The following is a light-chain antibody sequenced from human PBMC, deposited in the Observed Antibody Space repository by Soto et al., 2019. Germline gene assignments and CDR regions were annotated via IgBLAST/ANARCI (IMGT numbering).Light chain of an antibody. CDR2: KAS. CDR3: QHYNSYSEA. CDR1: QTISSW. V-gene: IGKV1-5*03. J-gene: IGKJ1*01. Sequence: DIQMTQSHSTLSGAVGDRIAITCRARQTISSWLAWYQQKPGKAPKLLIYKASTLKSGVPSRFSGSGSGTEFTLTISSLQPDDFATYYCQHYNSYSEAFGQGTKVDI.